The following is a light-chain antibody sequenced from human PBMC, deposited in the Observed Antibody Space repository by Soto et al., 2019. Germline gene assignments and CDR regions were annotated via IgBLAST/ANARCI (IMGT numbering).Light chain of an antibody. CDR1: SSDVGTYGL. Sequence: QSLLTQPPSVSGSPGQSITVSFTVPSSDVGTYGLVSWDQQHPGTPPKLINFYGTKPPSGISPRLSGSQSGNTASLTISGLQAEDEADYYCCSSEGSNTSYVFGPGTKVTVL. CDR2: YGT. J-gene: IGLJ1*01. V-gene: IGLV2-23*01. CDR3: CSSEGSNTSYV.